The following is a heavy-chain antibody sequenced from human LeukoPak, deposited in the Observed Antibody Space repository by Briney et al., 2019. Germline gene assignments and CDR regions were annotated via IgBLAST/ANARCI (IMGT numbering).Heavy chain of an antibody. D-gene: IGHD5-24*01. CDR3: AGDYKTLAY. V-gene: IGHV4-59*01. CDR1: GGSISNYY. CDR2: IYYSGST. Sequence: SETLSLTCTVSGGSISNYYWSWIRQPAGKGLEWIGYIYYSGSTNYNPSLKSRVTISVDTSKNQFSLKLSSVTAADTAVYYCAGDYKTLAYWGQGTLVTVSS. J-gene: IGHJ4*02.